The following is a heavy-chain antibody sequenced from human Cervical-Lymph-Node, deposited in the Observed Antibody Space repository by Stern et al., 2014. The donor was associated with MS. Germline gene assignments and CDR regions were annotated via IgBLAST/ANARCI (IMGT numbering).Heavy chain of an antibody. V-gene: IGHV3-33*01. J-gene: IGHJ4*02. CDR3: ASAYSSSHYYFDY. CDR1: GFSFSRYA. D-gene: IGHD6-13*01. Sequence: VQLVESGGGVVQPGRSLRLSCAASGFSFSRYAMHWVRQAPGKGLEWVALIWYDGSNPYYADSVTGRFTISRDNFKNTLYLQMNSLRAEDTAVYYCASAYSSSHYYFDYWGQGTRVTVSS. CDR2: IWYDGSNP.